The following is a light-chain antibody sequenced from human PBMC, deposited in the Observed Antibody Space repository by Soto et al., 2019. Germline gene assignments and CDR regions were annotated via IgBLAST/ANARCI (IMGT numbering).Light chain of an antibody. CDR2: DAS. J-gene: IGKJ1*01. V-gene: IGKV3-11*01. CDR3: QQYNNYWT. Sequence: EIVLTQSPDTLSLSPGERATLSCRASQSVTTYLAWYQQKPGQXPXXLIYDASNRATGIPARFSGSGSGTEFTLTISSLQPDDFATDDCQQYNNYWTFGQGTKVDIK. CDR1: QSVTTY.